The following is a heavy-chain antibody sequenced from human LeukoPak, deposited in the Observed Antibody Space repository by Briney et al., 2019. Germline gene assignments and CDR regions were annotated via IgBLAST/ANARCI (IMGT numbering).Heavy chain of an antibody. CDR3: ARAPSEIGGYYPEYFRH. V-gene: IGHV3-74*01. CDR1: GFTFSTYW. J-gene: IGHJ1*01. Sequence: PGGSLRLSCAASGFTFSTYWMHWVRQAPGKGLVWVSRIKRDGSTNYADSVKGRFTISRDNAKNTLSLQMNSLRPEDTGVYYCARAPSEIGGYYPEYFRHWGQGTLVTVSS. CDR2: IKRDGST. D-gene: IGHD3-3*01.